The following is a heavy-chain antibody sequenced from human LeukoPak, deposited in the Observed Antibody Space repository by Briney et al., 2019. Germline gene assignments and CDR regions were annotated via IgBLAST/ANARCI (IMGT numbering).Heavy chain of an antibody. D-gene: IGHD6-19*01. V-gene: IGHV1-2*02. CDR1: GYTFTGYY. CDR3: ATDSSSGSYFDY. CDR2: INPNSGGT. J-gene: IGHJ4*02. Sequence: ASVKVSCKASGYTFTGYYMHWVRQAPGQGLEWMGWINPNSGGTNYAQKLQGRVTVTTDTSTSTTYMELGSLRSDDTAVYYCATDSSSGSYFDYWGQGTLVTVSS.